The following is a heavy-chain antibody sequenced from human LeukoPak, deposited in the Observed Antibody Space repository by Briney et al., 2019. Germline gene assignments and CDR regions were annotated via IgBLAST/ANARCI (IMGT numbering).Heavy chain of an antibody. CDR1: GYTFTGYY. J-gene: IGHJ4*02. CDR3: ASSNWPFDY. Sequence: ASVKVSCKASGYTFTGYYIHWVRQAPGQGLEWMGWINPKSGATKYAQKFQGRVTMTRDRPISTAYMELSRLRSDDTAVYLCASSNWPFDYWGQGTLVTVSS. CDR2: INPKSGAT. D-gene: IGHD6-13*01. V-gene: IGHV1-2*02.